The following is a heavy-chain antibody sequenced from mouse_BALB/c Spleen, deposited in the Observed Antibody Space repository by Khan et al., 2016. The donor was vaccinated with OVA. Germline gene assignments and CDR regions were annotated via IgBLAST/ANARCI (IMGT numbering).Heavy chain of an antibody. CDR3: ANGRLILWYPGHVDY. V-gene: IGHV3-2*02. CDR1: GYSITSDYA. CDR2: ISYSGST. D-gene: IGHD2-1*01. Sequence: QLEESGPGLLKPSQSLSLTCTVTGYSITSDYAWNWIRQFPGNKLDWMAYISYSGSTTSSPSLRSRISITRDPSKNQFFLQLNSVTTEDTATYYRANGRLILWYPGHVDYWGQGTTLTVSS. J-gene: IGHJ2*01.